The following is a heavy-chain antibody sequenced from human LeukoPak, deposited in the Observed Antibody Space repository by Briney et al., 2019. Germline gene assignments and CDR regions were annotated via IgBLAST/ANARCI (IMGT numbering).Heavy chain of an antibody. V-gene: IGHV3-48*01. Sequence: GGSLRLSCAASGFTFSSYSMNWVRQAPGKGLEWVSYISSSSSTIYYADSVKGRFTISRDNAKNSLYLQMNSLRAEDTAVYYCAREGHSGSYYYFDYWGQGTLVTVSS. J-gene: IGHJ4*02. CDR2: ISSSSSTI. D-gene: IGHD1-26*01. CDR3: AREGHSGSYYYFDY. CDR1: GFTFSSYS.